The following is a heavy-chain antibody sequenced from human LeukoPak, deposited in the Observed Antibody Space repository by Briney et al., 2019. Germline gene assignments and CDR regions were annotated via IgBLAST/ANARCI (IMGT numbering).Heavy chain of an antibody. D-gene: IGHD6-13*01. J-gene: IGHJ4*02. Sequence: GGSLRLSCAASGFTFSSYAMHWVRQAPGKGLEWVAFIRYNGNNQYYADSVKGRFTISRDNSKNTLYLQMNSLRAEDTAVYYCARGRGLAAAGTLDYWGQGTLVTVSS. V-gene: IGHV3-30*02. CDR1: GFTFSSYA. CDR2: IRYNGNNQ. CDR3: ARGRGLAAAGTLDY.